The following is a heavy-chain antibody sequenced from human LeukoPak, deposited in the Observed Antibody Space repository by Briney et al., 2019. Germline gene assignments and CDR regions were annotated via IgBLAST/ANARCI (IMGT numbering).Heavy chain of an antibody. J-gene: IGHJ5*02. CDR1: GYTFTGYY. CDR3: ARDLPITGTTSSGFDP. V-gene: IGHV1-2*02. CDR2: INPNSGGT. D-gene: IGHD1-7*01. Sequence: ASVKVSCKASGYTFTGYYMHWVRRAPGQGLEWMGWINPNSGGTNYAQKFQGRVTMTRDTSISTAYMELSRLRSDDTAVYYCARDLPITGTTSSGFDPWGQGTLVTVSS.